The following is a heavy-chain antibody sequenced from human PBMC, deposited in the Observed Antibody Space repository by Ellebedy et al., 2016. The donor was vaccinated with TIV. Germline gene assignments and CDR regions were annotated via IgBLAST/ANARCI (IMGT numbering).Heavy chain of an antibody. CDR1: ASSSSGYS. D-gene: IGHD1-1*01. V-gene: IGHV4-34*12. J-gene: IGHJ2*01. Sequence: SETLSLTCAVFASSSSGYSWSWIRQPPGKGLDWIVSFIHRECTNYNPSLKSRVNMSVDTSKNQFSLRLRSVTAADTAVYYCARCHFQDVDLDHWYFELWGRGTLVTISS. CDR3: ARCHFQDVDLDHWYFEL. CDR2: FIHRECT.